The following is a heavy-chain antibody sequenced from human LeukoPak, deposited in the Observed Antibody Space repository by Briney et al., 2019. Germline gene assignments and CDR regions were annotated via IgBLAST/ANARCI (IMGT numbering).Heavy chain of an antibody. D-gene: IGHD3-10*01. CDR3: ARPPYGSGSYYPFDY. CDR2: ISSSSPYI. J-gene: IGHJ4*02. V-gene: IGHV3-21*01. Sequence: GGSLRLSCAASGFTFSDYSMNWVRQAPGKGLEWVASISSSSPYIYYTDSVKGRFTISRDNAKNSLYLQMDSLRAEDTAVYYCARPPYGSGSYYPFDYWGQGTLVTVSS. CDR1: GFTFSDYS.